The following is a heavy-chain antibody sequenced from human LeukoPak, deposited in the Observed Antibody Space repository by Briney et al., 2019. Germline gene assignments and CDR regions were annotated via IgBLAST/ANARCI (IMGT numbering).Heavy chain of an antibody. CDR3: ARGIRYYYDSRRRGYFDY. CDR2: INHSGST. D-gene: IGHD3-22*01. J-gene: IGHJ4*02. CDR1: GGSISSYY. Sequence: PSETLSLTCTVSGGSISSYYWSWIRQPPGKGLEWIGEINHSGSTNYNPSLKSRVTISVDTSKNQFPLKLSSVTAADTAVYYCARGIRYYYDSRRRGYFDYWGQGTLVTVSS. V-gene: IGHV4-34*01.